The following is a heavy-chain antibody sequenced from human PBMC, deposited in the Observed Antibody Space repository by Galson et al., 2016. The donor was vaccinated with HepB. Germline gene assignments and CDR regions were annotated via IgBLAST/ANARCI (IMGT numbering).Heavy chain of an antibody. CDR2: INSNGAT. Sequence: QSGADVTKPGESLKISCKASGYTLTTYATHRVRQAPGQRLEWMGWINSNGATKYSEKFQGRVTITRDTSATTAYMELSSLRSEDTALYYCARDRGGRHLSHYAFDIWGQGTMVTVSS. CDR1: GYTLTTYA. J-gene: IGHJ3*02. CDR3: ARDRGGRHLSHYAFDI. D-gene: IGHD3-16*01. V-gene: IGHV1-3*01.